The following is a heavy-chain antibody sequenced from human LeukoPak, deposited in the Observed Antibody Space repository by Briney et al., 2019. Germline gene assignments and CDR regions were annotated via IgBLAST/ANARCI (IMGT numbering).Heavy chain of an antibody. D-gene: IGHD1-14*01. CDR1: GFTFSNYW. CDR2: IKQDGSEK. CDR3: ATQRSGIFDY. J-gene: IGHJ4*02. V-gene: IGHV3-7*02. Sequence: PGGSLRLSCATSGFTFSNYWMAWVRQAPGKGLEWVANIKQDGSEKYYVDSVKGRFTLSRDNAKNSLYLQMNSLRVEDTAVYYCATQRSGIFDYWGQRTLVTVSS.